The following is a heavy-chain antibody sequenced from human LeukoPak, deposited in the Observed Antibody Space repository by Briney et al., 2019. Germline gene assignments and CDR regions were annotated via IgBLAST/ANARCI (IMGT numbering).Heavy chain of an antibody. CDR3: ARGFQDENGYKNYFDS. CDR1: GFTVSSKY. V-gene: IGHV3-66*01. CDR2: IYTGGGT. J-gene: IGHJ4*02. Sequence: GGSLRLSCAASGFTVSSKYMHWVRQAPGKGMEWVSTIYTGGGTYYAASVRDRFSISRDNSKNSLYLQMNSLRAEDTAVYYCARGFQDENGYKNYFDSWGQGTLATVSS. D-gene: IGHD5-24*01.